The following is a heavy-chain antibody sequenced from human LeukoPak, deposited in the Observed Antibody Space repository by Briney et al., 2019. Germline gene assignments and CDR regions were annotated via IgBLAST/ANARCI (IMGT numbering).Heavy chain of an antibody. V-gene: IGHV3-30*04. Sequence: GRSLRLSCAASGFTFSSYAMHWVRQAPGKGLEWVAVISYDGSNKYYADSVKGRFTISRDNSKNTLYLQMNSLRAEDTAVYYCARASDGTEDYCGQGTLVTVSS. CDR3: ARASDGTEDY. CDR1: GFTFSSYA. D-gene: IGHD5-18*01. CDR2: ISYDGSNK. J-gene: IGHJ4*02.